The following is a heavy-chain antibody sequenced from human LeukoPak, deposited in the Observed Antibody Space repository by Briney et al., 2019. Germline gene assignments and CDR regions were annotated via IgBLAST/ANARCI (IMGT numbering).Heavy chain of an antibody. CDR1: GGSFSGYY. D-gene: IGHD3-22*01. CDR3: ARVRGAITMIARYFQH. Sequence: KPSETLSLTCAVYGGSFSGYYWSWIRKPPGKGLEWIGEINHSGSTNYNPSLKSRVTISVDTSKNQFSLKLSSVTAADTAVYYCARVRGAITMIARYFQHWGQGTLVTVSS. CDR2: INHSGST. V-gene: IGHV4-34*01. J-gene: IGHJ1*01.